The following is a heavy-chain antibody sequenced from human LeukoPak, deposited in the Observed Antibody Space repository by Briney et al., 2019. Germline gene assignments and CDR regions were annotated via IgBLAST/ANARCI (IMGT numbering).Heavy chain of an antibody. CDR1: GGSISSSSYY. CDR2: MHYSGST. J-gene: IGHJ3*02. D-gene: IGHD6-13*01. V-gene: IGHV4-39*07. CDR3: ARASSWWAFDI. Sequence: SETLSLTCTVSGGSISSSSYYWGWVRQPPGKGLEWIGSMHYSGSTYYNPSLKSRVTMSVDTSKNQFSLKLSSVTAADTAVYYCARASSWWAFDIWGQGTMVTVSS.